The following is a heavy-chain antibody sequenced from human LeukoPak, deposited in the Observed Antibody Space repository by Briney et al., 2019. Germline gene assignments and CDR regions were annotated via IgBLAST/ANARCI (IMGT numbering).Heavy chain of an antibody. D-gene: IGHD6-19*01. CDR1: GYTFTGYY. CDR2: INPNSGGT. Sequence: ASVKVSCKASGYTFTGYYMHWVRQAPGQGLEWMGRINPNSGGTNYAQKFQGRVTMTRDTSISTAYMELSRLRSDDTAVYYCATGSSGWPYSNFDYWGQGTLVTVSS. CDR3: ATGSSGWPYSNFDY. J-gene: IGHJ4*02. V-gene: IGHV1-2*06.